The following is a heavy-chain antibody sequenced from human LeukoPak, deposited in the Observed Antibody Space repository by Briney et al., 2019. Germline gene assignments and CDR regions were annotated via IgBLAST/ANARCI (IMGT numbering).Heavy chain of an antibody. CDR3: AKVVLIAAAGGDAFDI. D-gene: IGHD6-13*01. CDR2: ISWNSGSI. Sequence: GGSLRLSCEASGFTFSDAWMSWVRQAPGKGLEWVSGISWNSGSIGYADSVKGRFTISRDNAKNSLYLQMNSLRAEDTALYYCAKVVLIAAAGGDAFDIWGQGTMVTVSS. V-gene: IGHV3-9*01. CDR1: GFTFSDAW. J-gene: IGHJ3*02.